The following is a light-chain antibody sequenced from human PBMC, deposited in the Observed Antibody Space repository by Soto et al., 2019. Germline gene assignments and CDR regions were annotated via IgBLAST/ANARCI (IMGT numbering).Light chain of an antibody. V-gene: IGLV2-14*01. CDR2: DVS. CDR3: SSCTSSATLV. Sequence: QSALTQPASVSGSPGQAITISCTGSSSDIGGYNTVSWYQQYPGKAPKLMFYDVSDRPSGVSNRFSGSKSGNTASLTISGLQAEDEADYYCSSCTSSATLVFGGGTKLTVL. J-gene: IGLJ2*01. CDR1: SSDIGGYNT.